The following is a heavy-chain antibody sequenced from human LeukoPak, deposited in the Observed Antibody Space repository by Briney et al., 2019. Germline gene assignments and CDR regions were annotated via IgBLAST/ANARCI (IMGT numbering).Heavy chain of an antibody. J-gene: IGHJ4*02. CDR2: INPNSGGT. CDR1: GYTFTSYG. CDR3: ARSLGVPAALYYFDY. Sequence: GASVKVSCKASGYTFTSYGISWVRQAPGQGLEWMGWINPNSGGTNYAQKFQGRVTMTRDTSISTAYMELSRLRSDDTAVYYCARSLGVPAALYYFDYWGQGTLVTVSS. V-gene: IGHV1-2*02. D-gene: IGHD2-2*01.